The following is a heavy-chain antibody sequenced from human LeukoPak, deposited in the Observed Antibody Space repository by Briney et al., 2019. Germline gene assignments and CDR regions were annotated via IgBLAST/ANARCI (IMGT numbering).Heavy chain of an antibody. CDR2: MNPNSGNT. CDR3: ARGSIAVAGTQTHL. D-gene: IGHD6-19*01. J-gene: IGHJ5*02. Sequence: EASVKVSCKASGYTFTSYDINWVRQATGQGLEWTGWMNPNSGNTGYAQKFQGRVTMTRNTSISTAYMELSSLRSEDTAVYYCARGSIAVAGTQTHLWGQGTLVTVSS. V-gene: IGHV1-8*01. CDR1: GYTFTSYD.